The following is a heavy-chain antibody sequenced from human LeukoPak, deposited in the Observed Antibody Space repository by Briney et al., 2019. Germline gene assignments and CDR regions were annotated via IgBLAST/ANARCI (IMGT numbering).Heavy chain of an antibody. CDR1: GSSLSELS. J-gene: IGHJ4*02. CDR3: AAGRPYSLLDY. D-gene: IGHD5-18*01. V-gene: IGHV1-24*01. CDR2: FDVIDSET. Sequence: WASVKVSCTVSGSSLSELSLYWVRQAPGKGLEWMGGFDVIDSETFYAQKFQGRVTMTEDSSTDTAYMELRSLTSDDTALYYCAAGRPYSLLDYGGQGTLVTVSS.